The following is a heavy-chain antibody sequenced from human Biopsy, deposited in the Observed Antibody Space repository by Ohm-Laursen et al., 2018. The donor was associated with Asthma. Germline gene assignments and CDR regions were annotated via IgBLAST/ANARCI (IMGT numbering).Heavy chain of an antibody. J-gene: IGHJ6*02. Sequence: SQTLSLTCDVYPGSFSGVFWTWIRQSPGKGLERIGETNERGVTNNNPSLKIRVVISIDTYWNRVSLKLTSVTAADTAVYYCARGPELDVWGQGTTVTVSS. CDR1: PGSFSGVF. V-gene: IGHV4-34*01. CDR3: ARGPELDV. CDR2: TNERGVT.